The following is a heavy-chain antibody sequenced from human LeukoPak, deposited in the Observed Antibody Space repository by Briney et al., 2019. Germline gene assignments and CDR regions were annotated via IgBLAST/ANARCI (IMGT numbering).Heavy chain of an antibody. V-gene: IGHV3-74*01. CDR1: GFTFSTYW. J-gene: IGHJ3*02. CDR3: ARGPSSNYDSTGYHSALDI. CDR2: IKIDGSST. Sequence: GGSLRLSCAASGFTFSTYWMHWVRQAPGKGLVWVSRIKIDGSSTSYADSVQGRFTIARDNAKNTLYLQMNSLRVEDTAVYYCARGPSSNYDSTGYHSALDIWGQGTMVTVSS. D-gene: IGHD3-22*01.